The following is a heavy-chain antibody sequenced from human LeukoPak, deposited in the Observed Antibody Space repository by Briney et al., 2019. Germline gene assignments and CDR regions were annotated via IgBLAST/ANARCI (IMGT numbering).Heavy chain of an antibody. V-gene: IGHV3-33*05. J-gene: IGHJ4*02. CDR2: ISYDGSNK. CDR3: ARLLDSGDYSLSVLRY. Sequence: GGSLRLSCAASGLTFSRYGMHWVRQAPGKGLEWVAVISYDGSNKYYADSVKGRFTISRDNSKNTLYLQMNSLRVEDTAVYYCARLLDSGDYSLSVLRYWGQGTLVTVSS. CDR1: GLTFSRYG. D-gene: IGHD3-22*01.